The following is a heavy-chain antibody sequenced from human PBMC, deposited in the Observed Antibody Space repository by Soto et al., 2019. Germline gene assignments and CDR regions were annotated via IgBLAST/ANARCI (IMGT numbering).Heavy chain of an antibody. CDR2: IWYDGSNK. V-gene: IGHV3-33*01. D-gene: IGHD6-13*01. Sequence: GGSLRLSCAASGFTFSSYGMHWVRQAPGKGLEWVAVIWYDGSNKYYADSVKGRFTISRDNSKNTLYLQMNSLRAEDTAVYYCARDWGWAAAGDAFDIWGQGTMVTVSS. CDR3: ARDWGWAAAGDAFDI. J-gene: IGHJ3*02. CDR1: GFTFSSYG.